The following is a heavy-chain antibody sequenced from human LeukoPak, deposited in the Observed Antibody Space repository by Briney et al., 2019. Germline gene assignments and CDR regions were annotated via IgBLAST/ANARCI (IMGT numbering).Heavy chain of an antibody. CDR2: ISAYNGNT. V-gene: IGHV1-18*01. Sequence: ASVKVSCKASGYTFTSYGISWVRQAPGQGLEWMGWISAYNGNTNYAQKLQGRVTMTTDTSTSTAHMELRSLRSDDTAVYYCARDVGGATENWFDPWGQGTLVTVSS. CDR1: GYTFTSYG. D-gene: IGHD1-26*01. CDR3: ARDVGGATENWFDP. J-gene: IGHJ5*02.